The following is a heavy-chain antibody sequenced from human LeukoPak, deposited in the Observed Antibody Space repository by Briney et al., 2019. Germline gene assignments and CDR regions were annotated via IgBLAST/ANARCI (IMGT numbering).Heavy chain of an antibody. CDR3: AKDFLYSGSSNWFAP. D-gene: IGHD6-6*01. V-gene: IGHV3-30*02. CDR1: GFTFSSYG. Sequence: GGSLRLSCAASGFTFSSYGMHWVRQAPGKGLEWVAFIRYDGSNKYYADSVKGRFTISRDNSKNTLYLQMNSLRAEDTAVYYCAKDFLYSGSSNWFAPWGQGTLVTVSS. CDR2: IRYDGSNK. J-gene: IGHJ5*02.